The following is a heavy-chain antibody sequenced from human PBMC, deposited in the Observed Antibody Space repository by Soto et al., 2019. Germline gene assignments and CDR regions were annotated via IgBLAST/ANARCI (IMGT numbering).Heavy chain of an antibody. CDR2: IYTSGST. J-gene: IGHJ6*02. CDR3: ARAVAARPPYYYYGMDV. D-gene: IGHD6-6*01. CDR1: GGSISSYY. V-gene: IGHV4-4*07. Sequence: ETLSLTCTVSGGSISSYYWSWIRQPAGKGLEWIGRIYTSGSTNYNPSLKSRVTMSVDTSKNQFSLKLSSVTAADTAVYYCARAVAARPPYYYYGMDVWGQGTTVTVSS.